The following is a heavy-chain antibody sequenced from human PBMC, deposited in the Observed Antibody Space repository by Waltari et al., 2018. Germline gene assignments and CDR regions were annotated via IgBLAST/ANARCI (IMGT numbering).Heavy chain of an antibody. D-gene: IGHD2-15*01. CDR1: GFSFSSYA. Sequence: QVQLVESGGGVVQPGRSLRLSCAASGFSFSSYAMHWVRQAPGKGLEWVAVMSYDGSNKNYADSVKGRFTISRDNSKNTLHLQMESLRPEDTAVYYCARPGHLRYCSGGTCFLEYWGQGTLVTVSS. CDR3: ARPGHLRYCSGGTCFLEY. J-gene: IGHJ4*02. V-gene: IGHV3-30*04. CDR2: MSYDGSNK.